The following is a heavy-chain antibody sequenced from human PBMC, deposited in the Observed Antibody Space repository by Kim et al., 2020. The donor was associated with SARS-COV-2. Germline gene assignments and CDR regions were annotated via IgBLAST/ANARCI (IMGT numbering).Heavy chain of an antibody. V-gene: IGHV1-46*01. CDR2: INPSGGST. CDR3: ARDLEKTQSSSWSMVWYYYYGMDV. D-gene: IGHD6-13*01. J-gene: IGHJ6*02. CDR1: GYTFTSYY. Sequence: ASVKVSCKASGYTFTSYYMHWVRQAPGQGLEWMGIINPSGGSTSYAQKFQGRVTMTRDTSTSTVYMELSSLRSEDTAVYYCARDLEKTQSSSWSMVWYYYYGMDVWGRGATVTVSS.